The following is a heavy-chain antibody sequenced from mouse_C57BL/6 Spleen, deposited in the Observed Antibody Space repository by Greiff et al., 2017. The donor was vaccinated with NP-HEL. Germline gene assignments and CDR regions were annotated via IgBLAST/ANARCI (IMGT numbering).Heavy chain of an antibody. CDR1: GYAFSSSW. D-gene: IGHD1-1*01. Sequence: QVQLQQSGPELVKPGASVKISCKASGYAFSSSWMNWVKQRPGKGLEWIGRIYPGDGDTNYNGKFKGKATLTAAKASSTAYMQLSSLTSEDSAVYFCARGPVITTVAYAMDYWGQGTSVTVSS. CDR2: IYPGDGDT. CDR3: ARGPVITTVAYAMDY. J-gene: IGHJ4*01. V-gene: IGHV1-82*01.